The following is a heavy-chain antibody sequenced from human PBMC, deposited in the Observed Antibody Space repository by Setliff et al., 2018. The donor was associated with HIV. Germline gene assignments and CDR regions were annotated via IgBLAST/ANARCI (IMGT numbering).Heavy chain of an antibody. Sequence: SVKVSCKASGGTFSSYAISWVRQAPGQGLEWMGGIIPIFDTANYAQKFQGRVTITRDTSANTAYMELSSLRSEDTAVYYCARGSCSGCYLSDYWGLGTLVTVSS. CDR1: GGTFSSYA. V-gene: IGHV1-69*05. CDR2: IIPIFDTA. J-gene: IGHJ4*02. D-gene: IGHD6-19*01. CDR3: ARGSCSGCYLSDY.